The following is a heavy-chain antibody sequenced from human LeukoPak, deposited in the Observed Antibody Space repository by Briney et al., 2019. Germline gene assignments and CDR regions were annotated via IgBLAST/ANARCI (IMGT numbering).Heavy chain of an antibody. V-gene: IGHV4-34*01. D-gene: IGHD3-10*01. J-gene: IGHJ4*02. CDR3: SRGRGLWFGEVLKVGYFEY. CDR1: GGSFSGYY. Sequence: PSETLSLTCAVYGGSFSGYYWDWIRHPPQQGLDLDGVSNNCESTNYYHSLKIRGPISVATAKNQFPLKLSPVTATDTAAYYCSRGRGLWFGEVLKVGYFEYWGEGTLVTVSS. CDR2: SNNCEST.